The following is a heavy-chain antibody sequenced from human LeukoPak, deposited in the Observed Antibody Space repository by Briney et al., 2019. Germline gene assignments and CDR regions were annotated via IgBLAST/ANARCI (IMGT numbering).Heavy chain of an antibody. J-gene: IGHJ4*02. CDR2: IGTTTTI. Sequence: GGSLRLSCAASGFAFSSYSMNWGRQAPGKRLECVSYIGTTTTIDYADSVKGRFTISRDNAQNSLFLQTNSLRDEDMAVYYCARDKDYGFYYWGQGTLVTASS. CDR1: GFAFSSYS. CDR3: ARDKDYGFYY. D-gene: IGHD4-17*01. V-gene: IGHV3-48*02.